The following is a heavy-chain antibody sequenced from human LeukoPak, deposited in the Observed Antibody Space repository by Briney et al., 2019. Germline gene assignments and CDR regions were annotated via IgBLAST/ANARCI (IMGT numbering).Heavy chain of an antibody. V-gene: IGHV3-7*05. CDR1: GFIFSSYW. CDR2: IKQDGSEK. CDR3: VSGYYGMDV. J-gene: IGHJ6*02. D-gene: IGHD3-10*01. Sequence: GGSLRLSCAAAGFIFSSYWVSWVRQAPGKGLEWVANIKQDGSEKYYVDSVKGRFTISRDNAKNSLYLQMNSLRAEDTAVYYCVSGYYGMDVWGQGTTVTVSS.